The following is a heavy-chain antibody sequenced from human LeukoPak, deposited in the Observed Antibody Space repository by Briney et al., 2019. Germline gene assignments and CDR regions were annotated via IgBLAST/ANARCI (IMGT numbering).Heavy chain of an antibody. D-gene: IGHD3-22*01. V-gene: IGHV4-39*01. CDR3: ARLPDSSGYYSYFDY. CDR1: GGSISSSSYY. CDR2: IYYSGST. Sequence: TSETLSLTCTVSGGSISSSSYYWGWIRQPPGKGLEWIGSIYYSGSTYYNPSLKSRVTISVDTSKNQFSLKLSSVTAADTAVYYCARLPDSSGYYSYFDYWGQGTLVTVSS. J-gene: IGHJ4*02.